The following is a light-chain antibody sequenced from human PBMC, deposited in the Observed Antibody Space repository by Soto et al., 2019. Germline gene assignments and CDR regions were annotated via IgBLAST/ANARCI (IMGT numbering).Light chain of an antibody. CDR3: MQRIQPPLT. V-gene: IGKV2D-29*02. CDR2: EVS. Sequence: DIVMTQTPLSLSVTPGQPASISCKSSQSLLHSDGKTYLYWYLQKPGQSPQLLINEVSNRFSGVPDRFSGSGSGTDFTLKISRVEADDVGIYYCMQRIQPPLTFGGGTKVEIK. J-gene: IGKJ4*01. CDR1: QSLLHSDGKTY.